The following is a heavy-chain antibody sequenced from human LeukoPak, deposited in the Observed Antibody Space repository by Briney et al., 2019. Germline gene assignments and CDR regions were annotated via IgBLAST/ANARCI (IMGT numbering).Heavy chain of an antibody. V-gene: IGHV3-9*01. J-gene: IGHJ4*02. CDR2: ISWNSGSI. Sequence: GGSLRLSCAASGFTFDDYAMHWVRQAPGKGLEWVSGISWNSGSIGYADSVKGRFTISRDNAKNSLYLQMNSLRAEDTALYYCARYYGDYGSFDYWGQGTLVTVSS. D-gene: IGHD4-17*01. CDR1: GFTFDDYA. CDR3: ARYYGDYGSFDY.